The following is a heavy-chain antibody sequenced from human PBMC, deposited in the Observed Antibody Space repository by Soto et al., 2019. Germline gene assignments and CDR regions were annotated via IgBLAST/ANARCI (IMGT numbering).Heavy chain of an antibody. CDR3: AKVVPYWNALDAFDI. J-gene: IGHJ3*02. CDR2: ISGSGGST. D-gene: IGHD1-1*01. V-gene: IGHV3-23*01. Sequence: PGXSLILSCAASGFTFSSYAMSCVRQAPVKGLEWVSAISGSGGSTYYADSVKGRFTISRDNSKNTLYLQMNSLRAEDTAVYYCAKVVPYWNALDAFDIWGQGTMVTVSS. CDR1: GFTFSSYA.